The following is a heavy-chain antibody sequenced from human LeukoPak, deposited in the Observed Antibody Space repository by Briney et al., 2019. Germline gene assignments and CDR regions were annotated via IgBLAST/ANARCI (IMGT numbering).Heavy chain of an antibody. J-gene: IGHJ6*02. CDR1: GFTFSDYY. CDR2: ISSSGSTI. V-gene: IGHV3-11*01. CDR3: ARYRRGYCSSTSCLTYYYYYGMDV. Sequence: PGGSLRLSCAASGFTFSDYYMSWIRQAPGKGLEWVSYISSSGSTIYYADSVKGRFTIPRDNAKNSLYLQMNSLRAEDTAVYYCARYRRGYCSSTSCLTYYYYYGMDVWGQGTTVTVSS. D-gene: IGHD2-2*01.